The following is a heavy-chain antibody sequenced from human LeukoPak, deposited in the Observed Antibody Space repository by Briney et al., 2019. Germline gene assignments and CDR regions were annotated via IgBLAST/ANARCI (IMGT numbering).Heavy chain of an antibody. CDR2: IMEDGSVQ. J-gene: IGHJ5*02. D-gene: IGHD3-16*01. V-gene: IGHV3-7*01. CDR1: GFTFTNHW. CDR3: ARDSVGGHLSS. Sequence: GGSLRLSCAASGFTFTNHWMSWVRQTPGKGLEWVANIMEDGSVQKYVDSVKGRFIISRDNAKSALCLQMYSLRVDDTAVYYCARDSVGGHLSSWGQGTLVIVSS.